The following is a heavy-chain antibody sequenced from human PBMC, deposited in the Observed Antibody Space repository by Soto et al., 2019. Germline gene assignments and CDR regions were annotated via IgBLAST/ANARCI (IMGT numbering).Heavy chain of an antibody. D-gene: IGHD3-3*01. CDR1: GGSFNNNNYY. J-gene: IGHJ5*02. V-gene: IGHV4-39*01. Sequence: QLQLQESGPGLVKPSETLSLTCSVSGGSFNNNNYYWGWIRQPPGKGLEWIGSIYYSGGTYYNPSLKSRVTISLDTSKNQFSLKLIYVTAADTAVYFCARQTPGDFWSGYYGQEGRWFDPWGQGIQVTVSS. CDR3: ARQTPGDFWSGYYGQEGRWFDP. CDR2: IYYSGGT.